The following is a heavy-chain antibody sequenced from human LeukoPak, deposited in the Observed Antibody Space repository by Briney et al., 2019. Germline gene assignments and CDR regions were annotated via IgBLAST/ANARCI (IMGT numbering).Heavy chain of an antibody. CDR3: AKAPGGWHYNYFDY. Sequence: GGSLRLSCAASGFTFSSYWMNWVRQAPGKGLEWVAVISYDGSNKYYADSVKGRFTISRDNSKNTLYLQMNSLRAEDTAVYYCAKAPGGWHYNYFDYWGQGTLVTVSS. D-gene: IGHD6-19*01. CDR1: GFTFSSYW. CDR2: ISYDGSNK. V-gene: IGHV3-30*18. J-gene: IGHJ4*02.